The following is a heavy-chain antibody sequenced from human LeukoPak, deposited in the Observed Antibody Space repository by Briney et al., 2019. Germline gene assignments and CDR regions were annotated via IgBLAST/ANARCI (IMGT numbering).Heavy chain of an antibody. CDR2: INSDGSST. J-gene: IGHJ4*02. Sequence: GGSLRLSCAASGFTFSSYWMHWVRQAPGKGLVWVSRINSDGSSTSYADSVKGRFTISRDNAKNTLYLQMNSLRAEDTAVYYCAIPYSNYVGFDYWGQGTLVTVSS. CDR3: AIPYSNYVGFDY. V-gene: IGHV3-74*01. D-gene: IGHD4-11*01. CDR1: GFTFSSYW.